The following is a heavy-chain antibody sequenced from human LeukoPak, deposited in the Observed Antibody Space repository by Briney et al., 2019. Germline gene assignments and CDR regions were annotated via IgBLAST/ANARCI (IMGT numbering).Heavy chain of an antibody. CDR1: GGSISSYY. CDR3: ARCGDFWSGYYQDYYYMDV. Sequence: SETLSLTCTVSGGSISSYYWSWIRQPLGKGLEWIGYIYYSGSTNYNPSLKSRVTISVDTSKNQFSLKLSSVTAADTAVYYCARCGDFWSGYYQDYYYMDVWGKGTTVTVSS. J-gene: IGHJ6*03. CDR2: IYYSGST. V-gene: IGHV4-59*01. D-gene: IGHD3-3*01.